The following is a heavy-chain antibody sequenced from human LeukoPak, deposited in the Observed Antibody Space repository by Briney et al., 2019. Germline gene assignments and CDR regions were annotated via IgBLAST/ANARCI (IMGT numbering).Heavy chain of an antibody. D-gene: IGHD3-9*01. CDR3: ARVQAQRYFDWLSLPNWFDP. CDR1: GGSFSGYC. J-gene: IGHJ5*02. V-gene: IGHV4-34*01. Sequence: SETLSLTCAVYGGSFSGYCWSWIRQPPGKGLEWIGEINHSGSTNYNPSLKSRVTISVDTSKNQFSLKLSSVTAADTAVYYCARVQAQRYFDWLSLPNWFDPWGQGTLVTVSS. CDR2: INHSGST.